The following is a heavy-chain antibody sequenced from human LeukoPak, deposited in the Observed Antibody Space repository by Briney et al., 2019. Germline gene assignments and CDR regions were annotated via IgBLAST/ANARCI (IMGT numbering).Heavy chain of an antibody. D-gene: IGHD3-22*01. V-gene: IGHV3-23*01. J-gene: IGHJ6*03. CDR2: ISGSGDST. Sequence: GGSLRLSCAASGLTFSSYAMSWVRKAPGKGLEWVSVISGSGDSTYYADSVKGRFTISRDNSRNTLYLQMNSLRAEDTAVYYCAEDDKKDSPYYYYYYMDVWGKGTAVTVSS. CDR1: GLTFSSYA. CDR3: AEDDKKDSPYYYYYYMDV.